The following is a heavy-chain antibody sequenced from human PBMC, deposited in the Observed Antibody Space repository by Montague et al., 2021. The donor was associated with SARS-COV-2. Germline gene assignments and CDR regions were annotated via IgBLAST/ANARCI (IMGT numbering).Heavy chain of an antibody. CDR1: GGSISSHF. CDR3: ARATSVRGAVSWFDP. J-gene: IGHJ5*02. Sequence: SETLSLTCTVSGGSISSHFWSFIRQPPGKGLEWIGYINSNGGTSDNPPLRSRLTMSVDTSKNQFSLQLRSMTPADTAVYFCARATSVRGAVSWFDPWGQGILVTVSS. V-gene: IGHV4-59*11. D-gene: IGHD3-10*01. CDR2: INSNGGT.